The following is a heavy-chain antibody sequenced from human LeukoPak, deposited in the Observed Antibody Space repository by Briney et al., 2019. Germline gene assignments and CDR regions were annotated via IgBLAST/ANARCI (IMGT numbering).Heavy chain of an antibody. CDR1: GGSISSYY. D-gene: IGHD2-15*01. CDR2: IYYSGST. J-gene: IGHJ4*02. Sequence: SETLSLTCTVSGGSISSYYWSWIRQPPGKGLEWIGYIYYSGSTNYNPSLKSRVTISVDTSKNQFSLKLSSVTAADAAVYYCARHRKGYCSGGRCYPLIFDYWGQGTLVTVSS. V-gene: IGHV4-59*08. CDR3: ARHRKGYCSGGRCYPLIFDY.